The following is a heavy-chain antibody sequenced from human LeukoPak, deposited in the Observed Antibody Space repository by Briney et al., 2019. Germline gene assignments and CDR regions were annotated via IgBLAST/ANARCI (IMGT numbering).Heavy chain of an antibody. CDR2: IYTSGST. D-gene: IGHD2-2*01. V-gene: IGHV4-61*02. J-gene: IGHJ1*01. Sequence: PSETLSLTCTVSGRSFSSDSHYWSWIRQPAGKGLEWIGRIYTSGSTNYNPSLKSRVTISVDTSKNQFSLKLSSVTAADTAVYYCAREEYCSSTSCYVPFQHWGQGTLVTVFS. CDR3: AREEYCSSTSCYVPFQH. CDR1: GRSFSSDSHY.